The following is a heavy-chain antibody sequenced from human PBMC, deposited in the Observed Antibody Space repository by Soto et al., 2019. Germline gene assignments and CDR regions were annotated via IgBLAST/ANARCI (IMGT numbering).Heavy chain of an antibody. CDR1: GYTFIGYY. J-gene: IGHJ6*04. D-gene: IGHD3-10*01. V-gene: IGHV1-2*04. Sequence: ASVKVSCKASGYTFIGYYIHWVRQAPGQGLEWMGWINPNSGGTNYAQRFQGWVTMTRDRSISTAYMELSRLKSDDTAVYYCARVGGGLASLGYYGMDVWGKGTTVTVSS. CDR2: INPNSGGT. CDR3: ARVGGGLASLGYYGMDV.